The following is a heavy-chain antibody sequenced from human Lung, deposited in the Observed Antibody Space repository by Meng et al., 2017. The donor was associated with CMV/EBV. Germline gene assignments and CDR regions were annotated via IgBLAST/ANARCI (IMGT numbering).Heavy chain of an antibody. D-gene: IGHD3-3*01. CDR3: ARDLYDFWSGWSY. Sequence: SCAASGFTFSSYSMNWVRQAPGKGLEWVSSISSSSSYIYYADSVKGRFTISRDNAKNSLYLQMNSLRAEDTAVYYCARDLYDFWSGWSYGGQGTXVT. CDR2: ISSSSSYI. CDR1: GFTFSSYS. V-gene: IGHV3-21*01. J-gene: IGHJ4*02.